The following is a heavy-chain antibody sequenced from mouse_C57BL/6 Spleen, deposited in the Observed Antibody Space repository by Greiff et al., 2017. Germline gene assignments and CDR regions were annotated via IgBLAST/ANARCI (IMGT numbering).Heavy chain of an antibody. CDR3: TTNNYGSRHWYFDV. CDR1: GFNIKDYY. CDR2: IDPEDGDT. V-gene: IGHV14-1*01. J-gene: IGHJ1*03. Sequence: VQLQQSGAELVRPGASVKLSCTASGFNIKDYYMHWVKQRPEQGLEWIGRIDPEDGDTEYAPKFQGKATMTADTSSNTAYLQLSSLTSEDTAVYYCTTNNYGSRHWYFDVWGTGTTVTVSS. D-gene: IGHD1-1*01.